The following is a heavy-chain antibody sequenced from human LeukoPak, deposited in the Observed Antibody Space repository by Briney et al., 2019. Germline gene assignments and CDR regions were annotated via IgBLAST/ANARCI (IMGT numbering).Heavy chain of an antibody. CDR1: GGTFSSYA. J-gene: IGHJ5*02. D-gene: IGHD3-3*01. CDR3: ARVVKFWSGMELDLTRNWFDP. Sequence: SVRVSXKASGGTFSSYAISWVRQAPGQGLEWMGGIIPIFGTANYAQKFQGRVAITADESTSTAYMELSSLRSEDTAVYYCARVVKFWSGMELDLTRNWFDPWGQGTLVTVSS. CDR2: IIPIFGTA. V-gene: IGHV1-69*13.